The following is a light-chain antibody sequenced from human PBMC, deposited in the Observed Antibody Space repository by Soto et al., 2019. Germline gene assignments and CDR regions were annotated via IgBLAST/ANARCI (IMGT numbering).Light chain of an antibody. CDR3: QQRSNWPT. V-gene: IGKV3-11*01. J-gene: IGKJ4*01. CDR2: DAS. Sequence: EIVLTQPPATLSLSPGERANLSCRASQSLSSYLAWYQQKPGQAPRLLIYDASNRATGIPARFSGSGSGTDFTLTISSLEPEDFAVYYCQQRSNWPTFGGGTKVDIK. CDR1: QSLSSY.